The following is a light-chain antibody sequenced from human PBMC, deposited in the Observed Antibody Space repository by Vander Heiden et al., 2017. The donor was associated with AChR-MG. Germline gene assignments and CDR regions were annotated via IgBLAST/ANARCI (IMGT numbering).Light chain of an antibody. J-gene: IGLJ2*01. CDR2: DVT. CDR1: SSDDGNYEH. CDR3: CSYAGASTLVI. V-gene: IGLV2-11*01. Sequence: QSALTQPRSVSGSPGQSVTISCTGSSSDDGNYEHVSWYQQHPGKAPRLIIYDVTKRPAGVPDRFSGSKSGNAASLAISDLQAEDEAVFYCCSYAGASTLVIFGGGTKVTVL.